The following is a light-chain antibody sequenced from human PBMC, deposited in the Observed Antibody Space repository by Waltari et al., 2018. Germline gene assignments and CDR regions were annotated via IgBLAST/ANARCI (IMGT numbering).Light chain of an antibody. CDR1: QFINTY. CDR3: QHSFSGPPWT. V-gene: IGKV1-39*01. CDR2: DAS. Sequence: IEMAQSPPSLSASVGDRVTITCRASQFINTYLNWYQQRPGEAPQLLIYDASVLQIGVPSRFAGGGSGTDFTLTINGLQPEDLATYYCQHSFSGPPWTFGQGPKVKV. J-gene: IGKJ1*01.